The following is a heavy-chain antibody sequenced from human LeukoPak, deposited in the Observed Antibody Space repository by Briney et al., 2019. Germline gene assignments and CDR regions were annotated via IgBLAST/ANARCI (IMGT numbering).Heavy chain of an antibody. Sequence: GGSLRLSCAASGFTFSNAWMNWVRQAPGKGLEWVGLIKSKIDGGTTDYAAPAKGRFTVSRDDSKNTLYLQMNSLKTEDTAVYYCATLTIKLVHPDYWGQGTLVTVSS. CDR3: ATLTIKLVHPDY. CDR1: GFTFSNAW. D-gene: IGHD3-10*01. V-gene: IGHV3-15*01. J-gene: IGHJ4*02. CDR2: IKSKIDGGTT.